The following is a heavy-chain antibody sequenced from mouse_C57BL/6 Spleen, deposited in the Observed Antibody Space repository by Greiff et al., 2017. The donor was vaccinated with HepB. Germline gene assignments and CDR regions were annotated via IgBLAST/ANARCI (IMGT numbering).Heavy chain of an antibody. D-gene: IGHD1-1*01. Sequence: EVQLVESGPELVKPGASVKMSCKASGYTFTDYNMHWVKQSHGKSLEWIGYINPNNGGTSYNQKFKGKATLTVNKSSSTAYMELRSLTSEDSAVYYCARGIITTVVATDYWGQGTTLTVSS. J-gene: IGHJ2*01. V-gene: IGHV1-22*01. CDR1: GYTFTDYN. CDR2: INPNNGGT. CDR3: ARGIITTVVATDY.